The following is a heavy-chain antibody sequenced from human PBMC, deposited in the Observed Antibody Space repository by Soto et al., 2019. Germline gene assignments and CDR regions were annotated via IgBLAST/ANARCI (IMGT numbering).Heavy chain of an antibody. Sequence: QVQLVESGGGLVKPGGSLRLSCAASGFTFSDYYMSWIRQAPGKGLEWVSYISSSSSYTNYADSVKGRFTISRDNAKNSLYLTMNSLRAEDTAVYYCARGRYGSGSYYAWAVWFDPWGQGTLVTVSS. CDR3: ARGRYGSGSYYAWAVWFDP. V-gene: IGHV3-11*06. CDR1: GFTFSDYY. CDR2: ISSSSSYT. D-gene: IGHD3-10*01. J-gene: IGHJ5*02.